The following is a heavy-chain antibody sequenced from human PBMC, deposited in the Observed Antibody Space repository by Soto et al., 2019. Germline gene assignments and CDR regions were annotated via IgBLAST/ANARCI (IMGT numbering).Heavy chain of an antibody. CDR1: GYSFISHY. D-gene: IGHD2-15*01. V-gene: IGHV1-46*01. J-gene: IGHJ4*02. CDR3: ARDLGGWPDY. Sequence: ASVKVSCKAFGYSFISHYMHWVRRAPGQGLEWMGTIHPAGINTAYAQKFQGRVTITRDTSASTAYMELSSLRSEDTAVYYCARDLGGWPDYWGQGTLVTVSS. CDR2: IHPAGINT.